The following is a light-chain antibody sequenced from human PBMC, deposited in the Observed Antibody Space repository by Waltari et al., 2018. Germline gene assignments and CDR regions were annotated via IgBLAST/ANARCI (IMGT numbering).Light chain of an antibody. CDR1: QSVSTK. CDR2: AAS. J-gene: IGKJ1*01. Sequence: EIVLTQSPATLSVSPGERATLSCRASQSVSTKVAWYQQRPGQAPRLLIYAASSRSTGVPARFGSSGSETDFTLTISGLQSEDFAVYYCQHYEGWPPWTFGQGTKV. V-gene: IGKV3-15*01. CDR3: QHYEGWPPWT.